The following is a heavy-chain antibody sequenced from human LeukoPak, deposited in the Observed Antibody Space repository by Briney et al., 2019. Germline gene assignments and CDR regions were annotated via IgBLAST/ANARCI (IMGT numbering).Heavy chain of an antibody. D-gene: IGHD6-6*01. CDR1: GGSISRGVYY. CDR2: VYPSGTT. Sequence: SETLSLTCTVSGGSISRGVYYWSWIRQPAGKGPEWIGRVYPSGTTNYDPSLKSRVTISVDTSKNQFSLKLSSVTAADTAIYYCARLYCSASIGVHYFDYWGQGTLVTVSS. CDR3: ARLYCSASIGVHYFDY. J-gene: IGHJ4*02. V-gene: IGHV4-61*02.